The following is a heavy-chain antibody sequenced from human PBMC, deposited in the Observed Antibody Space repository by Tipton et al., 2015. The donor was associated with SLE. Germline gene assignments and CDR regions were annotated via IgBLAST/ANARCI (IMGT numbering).Heavy chain of an antibody. D-gene: IGHD3-16*01. V-gene: IGHV4-59*07. CDR1: GGSIGSHY. J-gene: IGHJ4*02. CDR2: IYFTGST. Sequence: TLSLTCTVSGGSIGSHYWSWIRQPPGKGLEWLGYIYFTGSTTYNPSLKSRVTISVDMSKNHFSLRLNSVSSADTAVYYCARSDGGYWGQGTLVTVSS. CDR3: ARSDGGY.